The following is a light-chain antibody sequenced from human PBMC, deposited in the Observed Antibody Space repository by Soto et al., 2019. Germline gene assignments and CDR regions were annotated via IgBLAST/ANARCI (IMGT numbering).Light chain of an antibody. CDR3: QQYGNLPGH. J-gene: IGKJ3*01. CDR2: GAS. V-gene: IGKV1-33*01. Sequence: DIQMTQSPSSLSASVGDRVTITCQASQDISYLTWYQQKPGKDPKLLIYGASNLETGVPSRFSGSGSGTDFTLTISSLQPEDIATYYCQQYGNLPGHFGPGTKVHIK. CDR1: QDISY.